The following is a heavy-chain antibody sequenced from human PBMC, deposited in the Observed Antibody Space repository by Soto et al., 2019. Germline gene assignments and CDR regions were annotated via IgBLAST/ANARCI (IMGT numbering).Heavy chain of an antibody. J-gene: IGHJ4*02. Sequence: PSQTLSLTCAISGDSVSGNSAAWNWIRQSPSRGLEWLGRTYYRSRWYNDYAVSVNSRITVTPDTSQNQFSLHLNSVTPEDTADYYFAREFPYYVSSDSYLDYWGQGALVTVSS. D-gene: IGHD3-16*01. CDR3: AREFPYYVSSDSYLDY. CDR2: TYYRSRWYN. V-gene: IGHV6-1*01. CDR1: GDSVSGNSAA.